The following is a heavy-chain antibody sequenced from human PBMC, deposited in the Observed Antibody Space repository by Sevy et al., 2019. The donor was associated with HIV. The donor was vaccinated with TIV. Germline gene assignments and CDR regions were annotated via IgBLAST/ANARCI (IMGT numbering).Heavy chain of an antibody. V-gene: IGHV3-64*02. CDR2: ISSNGGST. Sequence: GGSLRLSCAASGFTFSSYAMHWVRQAPGKGLEYVSAISSNGGSTYYADSVKGRFTISRDNSKNTLYLQMGSLRAEDMAVYYCAREELGTPTGAFDIWGQRTMVTVSS. CDR3: AREELGTPTGAFDI. D-gene: IGHD7-27*01. J-gene: IGHJ3*02. CDR1: GFTFSSYA.